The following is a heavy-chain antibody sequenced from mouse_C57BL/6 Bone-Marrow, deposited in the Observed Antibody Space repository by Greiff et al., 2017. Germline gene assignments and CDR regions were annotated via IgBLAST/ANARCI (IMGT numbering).Heavy chain of an antibody. D-gene: IGHD1-1*01. CDR1: GFNIKDDY. J-gene: IGHJ2*01. CDR3: TFTTVVDFYYFDY. V-gene: IGHV14-4*01. CDR2: IDPENGDT. Sequence: VQLKESGAELVRPGASVKLSCTASGFNIKDDYMHWVKQRPEQGLEWIGWIDPENGDTEYASKFQGKATITADTSSNTAYLQLSSLTSEDTAVYYCTFTTVVDFYYFDYWGQGTTLTVSS.